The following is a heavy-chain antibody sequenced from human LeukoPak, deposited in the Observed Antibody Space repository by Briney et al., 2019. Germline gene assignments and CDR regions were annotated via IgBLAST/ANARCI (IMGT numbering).Heavy chain of an antibody. V-gene: IGHV3-21*01. CDR3: ARDRIVRRPGTNWFDP. CDR2: ISSSSSYI. CDR1: GFTFSSYS. Sequence: GGSLRLSCAASGFTFSSYSMNWVRQAPGKGLEWVSSISSSSSYIYYADSVKGRFTISRDNAKNSLYLQLNSLRAEDTAVYYCARDRIVRRPGTNWFDPWGQGTLVTVSS. D-gene: IGHD3-22*01. J-gene: IGHJ5*02.